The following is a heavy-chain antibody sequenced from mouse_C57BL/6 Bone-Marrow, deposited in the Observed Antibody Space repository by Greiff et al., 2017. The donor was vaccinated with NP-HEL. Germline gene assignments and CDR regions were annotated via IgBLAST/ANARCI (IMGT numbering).Heavy chain of an antibody. CDR1: GFSLTSYG. V-gene: IGHV2-5*01. CDR2: IWRGGST. Sequence: VKLMESGPGLVQPSQSLSITCTVSGFSLTSYGVHWVRQSPGKGLEWLGVIWRGGSTDYNAAFMSRLSITKDNSKSQVFFKMNSLQADDTAIYYCAKNTHYYGISYFDYWGQGTTLTVSS. D-gene: IGHD1-1*01. CDR3: AKNTHYYGISYFDY. J-gene: IGHJ2*01.